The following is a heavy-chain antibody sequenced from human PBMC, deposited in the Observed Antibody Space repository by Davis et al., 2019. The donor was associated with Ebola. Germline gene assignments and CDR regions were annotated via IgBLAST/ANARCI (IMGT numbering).Heavy chain of an antibody. CDR3: ARVDIYYDSSGYYRLEGMDV. J-gene: IGHJ6*02. V-gene: IGHV3-21*01. Sequence: PGGSLRLSCAASGFTFSSYTMNWVCQAPGKGLEWVSSISSSRSYIYYADSVKGRFTISRDNAKNSLYLQMNSLRAEDTAVYYCARVDIYYDSSGYYRLEGMDVWGQGTTVTVSS. CDR2: ISSSRSYI. D-gene: IGHD3-22*01. CDR1: GFTFSSYT.